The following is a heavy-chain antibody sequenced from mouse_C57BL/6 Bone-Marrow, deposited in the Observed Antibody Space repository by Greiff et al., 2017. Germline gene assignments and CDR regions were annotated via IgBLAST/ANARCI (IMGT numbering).Heavy chain of an antibody. D-gene: IGHD1-1*01. J-gene: IGHJ4*01. CDR3: ARLRRAMDY. CDR1: GYAFSSSW. Sequence: QVQLQQSGPELVKPGASVKISCKASGYAFSSSWMNWVKQRPGKGLEWIGRIYPGDGDTNYNGKFKGKATLTADKSSSTAYMQLSSLTSEDSAVYFCARLRRAMDYWGQGTSVTVSS. V-gene: IGHV1-82*01. CDR2: IYPGDGDT.